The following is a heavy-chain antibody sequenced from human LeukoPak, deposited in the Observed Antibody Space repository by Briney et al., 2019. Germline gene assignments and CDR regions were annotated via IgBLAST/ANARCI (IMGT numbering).Heavy chain of an antibody. Sequence: GGSLRLSCAASGFTFSSYEMNWVRQAPGKGLEWASYISSSGTTIYNADFVKGRFTISRDNSKNTLYLQMNSLRAEDTAVYYCARGVRSSGYYYPGYFDYWGQGTLVTVSS. CDR2: ISSSGTTI. J-gene: IGHJ4*02. CDR1: GFTFSSYE. V-gene: IGHV3-48*03. CDR3: ARGVRSSGYYYPGYFDY. D-gene: IGHD3-22*01.